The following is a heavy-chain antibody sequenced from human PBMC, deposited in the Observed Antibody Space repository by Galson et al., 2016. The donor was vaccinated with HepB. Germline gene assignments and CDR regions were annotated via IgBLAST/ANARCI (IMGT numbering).Heavy chain of an antibody. V-gene: IGHV3-23*01. J-gene: IGHJ6*02. CDR1: GFTFSSYA. CDR2: ISGSAGRT. CDR3: AKAQGSMVRDYYYGLDV. Sequence: SLRLSCASSGFTFSSYAMTWVRQAPGKGLEWVSAISGSAGRTFYADSVKGRFTTSRDNSENTLYLQMDGLRAEDSALYYCAKAQGSMVRDYYYGLDVWGQGTTVTVSS. D-gene: IGHD3-10*01.